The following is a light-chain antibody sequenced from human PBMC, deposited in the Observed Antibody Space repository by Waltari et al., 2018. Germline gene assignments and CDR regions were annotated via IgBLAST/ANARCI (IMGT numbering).Light chain of an antibody. J-gene: IGKJ1*01. CDR1: QSVSLN. Sequence: MMTQSPATLSVSPGERAILSCRAIQSVSLNFAWHQQNPGQGSRLLIYGASTRATGIPASVSVSGSGTDLTLTINNLQSEEFAFYYCQQYNNWWTCGQGTKVEIK. V-gene: IGKV3-15*01. CDR3: QQYNNWWT. CDR2: GAS.